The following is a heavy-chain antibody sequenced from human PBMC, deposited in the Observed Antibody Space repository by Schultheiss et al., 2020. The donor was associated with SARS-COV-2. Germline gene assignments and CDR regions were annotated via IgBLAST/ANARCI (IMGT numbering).Heavy chain of an antibody. CDR1: GFTFSSYA. CDR3: ARRQWLPRYFDL. J-gene: IGHJ2*01. V-gene: IGHV3-23*01. CDR2: ISGSGGST. D-gene: IGHD6-19*01. Sequence: GESLKISCAASGFTFSSYAMSWVRQAPGKGLEWVSAISGSGGSTYYADSVKGRFTISRDNSKNTLYLQMNSLRAEDTAVYYCARRQWLPRYFDLWGRGTLVTVSS.